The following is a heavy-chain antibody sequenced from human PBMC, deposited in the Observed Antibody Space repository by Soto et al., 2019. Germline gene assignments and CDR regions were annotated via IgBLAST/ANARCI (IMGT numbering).Heavy chain of an antibody. CDR3: ATLWFGEGNY. Sequence: QLQLQESGPGLVKPSETLSLTCTVSGGSISRSSYYWGWIRQPPGKGLEWIGSIYYSGSTYYNPSLKSRVTTSVDTSKNHFSLKLSSVTAADTAVYYCATLWFGEGNYWGQGTLVTVSS. J-gene: IGHJ4*02. CDR1: GGSISRSSYY. CDR2: IYYSGST. V-gene: IGHV4-39*02. D-gene: IGHD3-10*01.